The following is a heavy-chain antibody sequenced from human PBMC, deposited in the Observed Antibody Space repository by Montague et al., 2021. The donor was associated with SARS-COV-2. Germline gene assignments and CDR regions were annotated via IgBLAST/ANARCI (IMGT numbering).Heavy chain of an antibody. V-gene: IGHV4-59*08. Sequence: SETLSLTCTVSGGSLSSYYWSWIRQPPGKGLEWICYIYYSGSTNYNPSLKSRVTISVDTSKNQFSLNLSSVTAADTAVYYCARHVSGSLTHFHHWGQGSLVTVSS. J-gene: IGHJ1*01. CDR2: IYYSGST. CDR3: ARHVSGSLTHFHH. CDR1: GGSLSSYY. D-gene: IGHD1-26*01.